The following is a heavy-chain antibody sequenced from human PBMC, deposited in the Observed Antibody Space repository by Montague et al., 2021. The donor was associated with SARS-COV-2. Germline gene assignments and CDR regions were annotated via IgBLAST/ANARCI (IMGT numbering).Heavy chain of an antibody. J-gene: IGHJ6*02. CDR2: ISYDGSNK. D-gene: IGHD3-3*02. V-gene: IGHV3-30*04. CDR3: ARELILQYGMDV. Sequence: SLRLSCAASGFTFSSYAMHWVRQAPGKGLEWGAVISYDGSNKYYADSVKGRFTIFRDNSKNTLYLQMNSLRAEDTAVYYCARELILQYGMDVWGQGTTVTVSS. CDR1: GFTFSSYA.